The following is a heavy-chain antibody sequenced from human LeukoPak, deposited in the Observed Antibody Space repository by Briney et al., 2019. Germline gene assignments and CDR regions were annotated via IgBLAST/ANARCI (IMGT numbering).Heavy chain of an antibody. CDR3: ATDLWYSSRQADLFDY. Sequence: ASVKVSCKVSGYTLTELSMHWVRQAPGKGLEWMGGFDPEDGETIYAQKFQGRVTMTEDTSTDTAYMELSSLRSEDTAVHYCATDLWYSSRQADLFDYWGQGTLVTVSS. V-gene: IGHV1-24*01. J-gene: IGHJ4*02. CDR2: FDPEDGET. CDR1: GYTLTELS. D-gene: IGHD6-13*01.